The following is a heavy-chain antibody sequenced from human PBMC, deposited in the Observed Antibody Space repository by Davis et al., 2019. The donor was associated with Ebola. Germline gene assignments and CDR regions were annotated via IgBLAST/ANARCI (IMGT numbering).Heavy chain of an antibody. CDR1: GFTFSSYW. CDR3: AKDRGTVVAANYYYGMDV. Sequence: PGGSLRLSCAASGFTFSSYWMSWVRQAPGKGMERVSSISGSGVNTLYADSVKVRFTISRDNSKNTLYLQMNSLRAEDTAVYYCAKDRGTVVAANYYYGMDVWGQGTTVTVSS. D-gene: IGHD2-15*01. CDR2: ISGSGVNT. J-gene: IGHJ6*02. V-gene: IGHV3-23*01.